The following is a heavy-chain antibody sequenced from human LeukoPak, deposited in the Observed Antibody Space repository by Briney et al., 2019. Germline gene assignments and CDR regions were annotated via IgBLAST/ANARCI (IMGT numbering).Heavy chain of an antibody. CDR1: GYTFTSYY. CDR3: ARERGSYALHY. V-gene: IGHV1-2*02. J-gene: IGHJ4*02. CDR2: INPNSGGT. Sequence: ASVKVSCKASGYTFTSYYMHWVRQAPGQGLEWMGWINPNSGGTNYAQKFQGRVTMTRDTSIITAYMELSRLRSDDTAVYYCARERGSYALHYWGQGTLVTVSS. D-gene: IGHD3-16*01.